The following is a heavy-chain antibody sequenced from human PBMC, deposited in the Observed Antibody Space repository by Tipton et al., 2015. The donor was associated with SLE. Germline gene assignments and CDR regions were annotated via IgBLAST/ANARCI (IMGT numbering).Heavy chain of an antibody. V-gene: IGHV3-30*02. D-gene: IGHD2-15*01. Sequence: SLRLSCAASGFSFSNYAMHWVRQAPGKGLEWVAFIRYDGRNKYYADSVKGRFTISRDNSKNTLYLQMNSLRAEDTAVYYCARIYCIGGNCYYFDYWGQGTLVTVSS. CDR3: ARIYCIGGNCYYFDY. CDR2: IRYDGRNK. J-gene: IGHJ4*02. CDR1: GFSFSNYA.